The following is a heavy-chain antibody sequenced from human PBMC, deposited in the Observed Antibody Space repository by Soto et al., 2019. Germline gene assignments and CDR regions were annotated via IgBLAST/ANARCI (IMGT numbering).Heavy chain of an antibody. Sequence: QVQLQESGPGLVKPSETLSLTCAVSGGSISSYYWRWIRQPPGKGLAWIGYFYYSGRTNYNPSLKDQVSKPAAPSKNRFSRTPSSVTAAHTAVNFWAGGALTYYFNYWRQGALVGVSA. CDR3: AGGALTYYFNY. J-gene: IGHJ4*02. CDR1: GGSISSYY. CDR2: FYYSGRT. V-gene: IGHV4-59*01.